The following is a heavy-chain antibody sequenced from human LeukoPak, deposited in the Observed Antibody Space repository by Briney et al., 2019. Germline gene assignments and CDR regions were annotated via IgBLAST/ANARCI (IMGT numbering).Heavy chain of an antibody. J-gene: IGHJ2*01. CDR1: GCTFTSYD. V-gene: IGHV1-8*01. CDR2: MNPNSGNT. D-gene: IGHD3-10*01. Sequence: ASVKVSCKAPGCTFTSYDINWVRLATGQGLEWIGCMNPNSGNTGYAQKFQGRVTMTRNTSISTAYMELSSLRSEDTAVYYCARGAMWFGEVSYNWYFDLWGRGTLVTVSS. CDR3: ARGAMWFGEVSYNWYFDL.